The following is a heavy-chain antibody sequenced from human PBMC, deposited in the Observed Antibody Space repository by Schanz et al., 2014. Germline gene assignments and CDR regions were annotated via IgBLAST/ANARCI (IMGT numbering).Heavy chain of an antibody. CDR2: IWYDGSNE. Sequence: QVQLVESGGGVVQPGRSLRLSCAASGFTFSNHGMHWVRQSPGKGLEWVALIWYDGSNEYYADSVKGRFTISRDNPKKTLYLQMNSLRAEDTAVYYCARDHQSLARYYMDVWGKGTTVTVSS. CDR3: ARDHQSLARYYMDV. V-gene: IGHV3-33*01. CDR1: GFTFSNHG. J-gene: IGHJ6*03. D-gene: IGHD6-19*01.